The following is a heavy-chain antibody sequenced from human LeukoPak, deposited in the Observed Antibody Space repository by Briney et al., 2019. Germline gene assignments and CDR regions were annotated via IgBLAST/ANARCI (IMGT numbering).Heavy chain of an antibody. CDR3: ARDMGSSSWYFRFDP. CDR1: GFTFSGYG. CDR2: IWYDGSNK. D-gene: IGHD6-13*01. V-gene: IGHV3-33*01. Sequence: GGSLRLSCAASGFTFSGYGMHWVRQAPGKGLEWVAVIWYDGSNKYYVDSVKGRFTISRDNSKNTLFLQMNSLRAEDTAVYYCARDMGSSSWYFRFDPWGQGTLVTVSS. J-gene: IGHJ5*02.